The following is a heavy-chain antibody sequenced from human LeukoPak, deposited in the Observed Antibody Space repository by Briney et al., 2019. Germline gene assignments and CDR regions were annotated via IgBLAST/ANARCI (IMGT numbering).Heavy chain of an antibody. J-gene: IGHJ4*02. Sequence: GGSLRLSCAASGLTFRNYGMHWVRQAPGKGLEWVAVIWYDGSNKHYAESVKGRFSISRDNSKSTLYLQMSSLRAEDTAVYYCARARGVSTGYRPIDYWGQGTLVTVSS. V-gene: IGHV3-33*01. CDR1: GLTFRNYG. CDR3: ARARGVSTGYRPIDY. CDR2: IWYDGSNK. D-gene: IGHD3-22*01.